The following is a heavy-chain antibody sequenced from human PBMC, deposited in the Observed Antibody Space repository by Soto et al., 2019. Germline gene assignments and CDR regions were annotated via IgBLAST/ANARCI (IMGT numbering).Heavy chain of an antibody. V-gene: IGHV3-23*01. CDR2: ISGSGGST. CDR1: GFTFSSYA. CDR3: AKDKNYYDSSGYYYPYFDY. D-gene: IGHD3-22*01. Sequence: SGGSLRLSCAASGFTFSSYAMSWVRQAPGKGLEWVSAISGSGGSTYYADSVKGRFTISRDNSKNTLYLQMNSLRAEDTAVYYCAKDKNYYDSSGYYYPYFDYWGQGTLVTVSS. J-gene: IGHJ4*02.